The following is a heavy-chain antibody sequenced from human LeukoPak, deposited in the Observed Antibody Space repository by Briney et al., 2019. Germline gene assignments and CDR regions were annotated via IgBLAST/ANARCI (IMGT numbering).Heavy chain of an antibody. CDR3: AKVLMAARRYFDY. V-gene: IGHV3-23*01. D-gene: IGHD5-24*01. J-gene: IGHJ4*02. CDR2: ISGSGGST. Sequence: PGGSLRLSCAASGFTFSSYAMSWVRQAPGKGLERVSAISGSGGSTYYADSVKGRLTISRDNSKNTLYLQMNSLRAEDTAVYYCAKVLMAARRYFDYWGQGTLVTVSS. CDR1: GFTFSSYA.